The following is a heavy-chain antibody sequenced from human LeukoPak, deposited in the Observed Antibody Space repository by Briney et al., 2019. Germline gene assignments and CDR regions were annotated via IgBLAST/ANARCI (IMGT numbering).Heavy chain of an antibody. V-gene: IGHV4-61*02. Sequence: SETLSLTCTISGGSISSGSYYWSWIRQPAGKGLEWIGRIYTSGSTNYNPSLKSRVTISVDTSKNQFSLKLSSVTAADTAVYYCARDSGRWLSTPEAFDIWGQGTMVTVSS. D-gene: IGHD5-24*01. CDR3: ARDSGRWLSTPEAFDI. CDR2: IYTSGST. J-gene: IGHJ3*02. CDR1: GGSISSGSYY.